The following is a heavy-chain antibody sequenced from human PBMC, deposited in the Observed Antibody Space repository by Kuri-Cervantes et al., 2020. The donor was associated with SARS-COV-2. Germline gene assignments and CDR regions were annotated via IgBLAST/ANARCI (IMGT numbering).Heavy chain of an antibody. CDR2: ISGSGGST. Sequence: GGSLRLSCAASGFAFSSYAMSWVRQAPGKGLEWVSAISGSGGSTYYADSVKGRFTISRDNSKNTLYPQMNSLRAEDTAVYYCAKDVINGGQWLVGGFDYWGQGTLVTVSS. CDR3: AKDVINGGQWLVGGFDY. J-gene: IGHJ4*02. V-gene: IGHV3-23*01. CDR1: GFAFSSYA. D-gene: IGHD6-19*01.